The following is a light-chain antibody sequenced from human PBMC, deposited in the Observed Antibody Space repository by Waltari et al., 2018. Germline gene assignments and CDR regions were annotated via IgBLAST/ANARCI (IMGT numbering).Light chain of an antibody. CDR3: QKYGTRPAT. CDR2: DAS. Sequence: EIVLMQSPAALSLSPGDKPTLPCRASQSVGRTLAWYQQGPGQAPRLLIYDASSRATGIPDRFSGSGSGTDFSLTISGLEPEDFAVYYCQKYGTRPATFGQGTKVEVK. V-gene: IGKV3-20*01. J-gene: IGKJ1*01. CDR1: QSVGRT.